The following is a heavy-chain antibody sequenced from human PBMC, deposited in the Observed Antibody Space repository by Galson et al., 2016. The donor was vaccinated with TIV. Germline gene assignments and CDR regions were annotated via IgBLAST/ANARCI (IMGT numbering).Heavy chain of an antibody. CDR3: ASGVSAGSGWLDP. V-gene: IGHV5-10-1*01. D-gene: IGHD2-8*01. CDR1: GYRFTNYW. CDR2: IDPSDSYT. Sequence: QSGAEVKKPGESLRISCKGSGYRFTNYWINWVRQMPGKGLEWMGRIDPSDSYTNYSPSFQGHVTISADKSISTAFLQWSSLRASDSAIYYCASGVSAGSGWLDPWGQGTLVTVSS. J-gene: IGHJ5*02.